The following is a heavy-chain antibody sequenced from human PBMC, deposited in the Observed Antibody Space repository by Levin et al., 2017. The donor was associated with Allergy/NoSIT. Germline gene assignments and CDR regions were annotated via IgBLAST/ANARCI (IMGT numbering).Heavy chain of an antibody. D-gene: IGHD1-26*01. Sequence: PGGSLRLSCAASGFTFSSYAMSWVRQAPGKGLEWVSTISGTGGNTFYADSLKGRFTISRDNSKNTLYLQMNSLRAEDTAVYYCAKLRVGARRGINYYYYGMDVWGQGTTVTVSS. CDR1: GFTFSSYA. V-gene: IGHV3-23*01. CDR2: ISGTGGNT. CDR3: AKLRVGARRGINYYYYGMDV. J-gene: IGHJ6*02.